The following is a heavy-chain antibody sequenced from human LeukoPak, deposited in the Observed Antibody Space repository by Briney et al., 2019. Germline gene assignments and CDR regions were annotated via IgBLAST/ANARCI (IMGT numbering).Heavy chain of an antibody. J-gene: IGHJ4*02. CDR2: INPNSGGT. V-gene: IGHV1-2*02. D-gene: IGHD3-22*01. Sequence: ASVKVSCKASGYTFTTYYVHWVRQAPGQGLEWMGWINPNSGGTNYAQKFQGRVTMTRDTSISTAYMELSRLRSDDTAVYYCARAYYYDSSGYYLGFDYWGQGTLVTVSS. CDR3: ARAYYYDSSGYYLGFDY. CDR1: GYTFTTYY.